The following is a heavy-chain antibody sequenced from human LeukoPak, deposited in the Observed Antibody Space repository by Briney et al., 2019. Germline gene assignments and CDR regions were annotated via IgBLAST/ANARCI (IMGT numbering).Heavy chain of an antibody. CDR1: GGTFNTYT. CDR2: IIPLFGTA. J-gene: IGHJ6*03. V-gene: IGHV1-69*05. Sequence: SVKVSCKASGGTFNTYTITWVRQAPGQGLEWMGGIIPLFGTANFAQRFQGRVTLTTDESTSTAYMELSSLISEDTAIYYCARVDRYHFYLDVWGKGITVTVSS. CDR3: ARVDRYHFYLDV.